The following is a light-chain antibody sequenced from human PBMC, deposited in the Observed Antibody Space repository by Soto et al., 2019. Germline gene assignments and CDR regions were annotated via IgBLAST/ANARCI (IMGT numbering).Light chain of an antibody. CDR2: HTS. J-gene: IGLJ2*01. V-gene: IGLV7-46*01. CDR3: LLFYGGPGV. Sequence: QAVVTQEPSLTVSPGETVTLTRGSSTGAVTSGPYSYWFQQKPAQAPRTLIHHTSNKHSWTPARFSGSLFGGKAALTLSGAQPEDEAEYYCLLFYGGPGVFGGGTKLTVL. CDR1: TGAVTSGPY.